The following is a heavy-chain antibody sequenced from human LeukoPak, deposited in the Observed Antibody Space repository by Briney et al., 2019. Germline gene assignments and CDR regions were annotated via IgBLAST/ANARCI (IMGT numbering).Heavy chain of an antibody. CDR3: ARDHWFDL. CDR2: IYYSGST. J-gene: IGHJ5*02. CDR1: GGFINSYY. Sequence: SETLSLTCTVSGGFINSYYWSWIRQPPGKGLEWIGHIYYSGSTNYNPSLESRVTISVDTPKNQFSLKLSSVTAADTAVYYCARDHWFDLWGQGTLVTVSS. V-gene: IGHV4-59*01.